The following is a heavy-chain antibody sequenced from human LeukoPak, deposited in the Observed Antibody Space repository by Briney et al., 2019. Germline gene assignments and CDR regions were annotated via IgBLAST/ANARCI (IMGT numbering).Heavy chain of an antibody. V-gene: IGHV3-74*01. J-gene: IGHJ4*02. D-gene: IGHD3-22*01. Sequence: PGGSLRLSCAASGFTFSDYWLHWVRQAPGKGLVWVSRINTDGSTINYAGSVKGRFTISRDNSKNTLYLQMNSLRAEDTAVYYCAHYYDSSGYYYEYYFDYWGQGTLVTVSS. CDR1: GFTFSDYW. CDR3: AHYYDSSGYYYEYYFDY. CDR2: INTDGSTI.